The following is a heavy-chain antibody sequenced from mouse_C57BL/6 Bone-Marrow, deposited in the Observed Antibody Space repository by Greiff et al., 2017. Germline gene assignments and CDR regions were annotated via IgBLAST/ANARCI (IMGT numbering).Heavy chain of an antibody. CDR1: GFTFSSYG. J-gene: IGHJ1*03. CDR2: ISSGGSYT. Sequence: EVQGVESGGDLVKPGGSLKLSCAASGFTFSSYGMSWVRQTPDKRLEWVATISSGGSYTYYPDSVKGRVTISRDTAKNTLYLQMSSLKSEDTAMYDCARRGDGRDWYFDVWGTGTTVTVSS. CDR3: ARRGDGRDWYFDV. V-gene: IGHV5-6*01.